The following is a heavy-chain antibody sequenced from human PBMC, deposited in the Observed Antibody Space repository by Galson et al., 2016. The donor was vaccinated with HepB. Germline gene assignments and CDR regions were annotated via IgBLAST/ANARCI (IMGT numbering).Heavy chain of an antibody. V-gene: IGHV4-34*01. CDR1: GGSFSGYY. J-gene: IGHJ6*02. CDR3: ARQGYNYGYIHYYGMDV. D-gene: IGHD5-18*01. Sequence: SETLSLTCAVYGGSFSGYYWSWIRQPPGKGLEWIGEINHIGSTNYNPSLKSRVTMSVDTSKHQFSLKLSSVTAADTAVYYCARQGYNYGYIHYYGMDVWGQGTTVTVSS. CDR2: INHIGST.